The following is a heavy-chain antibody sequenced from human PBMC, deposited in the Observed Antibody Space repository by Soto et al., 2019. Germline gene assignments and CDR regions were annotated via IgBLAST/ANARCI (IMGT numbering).Heavy chain of an antibody. CDR2: IYYSGST. Sequence: SETLSLTCTVSGGSINSGGYYWSWIRQHPGKGLEWIGYIYYSGSTYYNPSLKSRVTISVDTSKNQFSLKLSSVTAADTAVYYCAGYYDSSGYPWFDPWGKGTLVTVSS. CDR1: GGSINSGGYY. CDR3: AGYYDSSGYPWFDP. D-gene: IGHD3-22*01. J-gene: IGHJ5*02. V-gene: IGHV4-31*03.